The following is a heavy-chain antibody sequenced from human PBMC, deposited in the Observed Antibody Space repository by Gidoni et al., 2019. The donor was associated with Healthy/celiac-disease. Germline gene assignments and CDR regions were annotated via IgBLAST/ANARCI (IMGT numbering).Heavy chain of an antibody. CDR3: ARDLSGVTMIVVPTFDY. V-gene: IGHV3-21*01. J-gene: IGHJ4*02. CDR1: GFTFSSYS. D-gene: IGHD3-22*01. CDR2: ISSSSSYI. Sequence: EVQLVESGGGLVKPGGSLRLSCAASGFTFSSYSMNWVRQAPGKGLEWVSSISSSSSYIYYADSVKGRFTISRDNAKNSLYLQMNSLRAEDTAVYYCARDLSGVTMIVVPTFDYWGQGTLVTVSS.